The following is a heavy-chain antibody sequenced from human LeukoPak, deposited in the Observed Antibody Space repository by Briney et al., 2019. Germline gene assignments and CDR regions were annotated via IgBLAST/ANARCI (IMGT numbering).Heavy chain of an antibody. Sequence: GASVKVSCETFGYTVTAYYIHWVRQAPGQGHEWMGWINHNNGGTNYAQKFQGRVTMTRDTSISTAYLEITRLRSDDTAMYYCAGGYCSGRSCFVGWLDPWGQGTLVSVSS. V-gene: IGHV1-2*02. CDR2: INHNNGGT. CDR1: GYTVTAYY. CDR3: AGGYCSGRSCFVGWLDP. J-gene: IGHJ5*02. D-gene: IGHD2-15*01.